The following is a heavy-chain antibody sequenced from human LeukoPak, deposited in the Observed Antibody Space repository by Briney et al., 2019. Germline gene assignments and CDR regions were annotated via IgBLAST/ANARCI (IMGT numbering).Heavy chain of an antibody. Sequence: GGSETLPCAASGFIFDDYVMHWVRQAPGKGLEWVSLISGDGSSTYNTDSVEGRFSISRDNSKNSLNLQMNSLTTEGTALYYCANAYSCITAAPHYEYWGTGTLV. CDR1: GFIFDDYV. D-gene: IGHD6-25*01. CDR2: ISGDGSST. CDR3: ANAYSCITAAPHYEY. J-gene: IGHJ4*02. V-gene: IGHV3-43*02.